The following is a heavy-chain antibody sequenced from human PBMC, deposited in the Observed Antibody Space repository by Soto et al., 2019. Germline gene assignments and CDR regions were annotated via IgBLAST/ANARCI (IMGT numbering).Heavy chain of an antibody. CDR1: GGSVSPYC. J-gene: IGHJ4*02. V-gene: IGHV4-59*02. CDR3: ARGRHWLDY. Sequence: QVQLQESGPGLVKPSETVSLTCTVSGGSVSPYCWTWVRRPPGKGLEWIAYIYYDGTTNYNPSLKSRVTLSLDTSKNQFSLRLTSVTAADTAVYYCARGRHWLDYWGQGTLLTVSS. D-gene: IGHD6-19*01. CDR2: IYYDGTT.